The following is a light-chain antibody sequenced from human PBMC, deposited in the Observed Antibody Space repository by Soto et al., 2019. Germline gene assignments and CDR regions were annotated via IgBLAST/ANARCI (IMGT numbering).Light chain of an antibody. CDR1: QGISNY. V-gene: IGKV1-27*01. CDR2: AAS. J-gene: IGKJ3*01. Sequence: DIQMTQSTSSLSASVGDRVTITCRASQGISNYLAWYQQKPGKVPNLLIYAASTLQSWVPSRFSGSGSGTDFALTSSRLEPEDVATYYCQKYNSAPFTFGPGTKVDIK. CDR3: QKYNSAPFT.